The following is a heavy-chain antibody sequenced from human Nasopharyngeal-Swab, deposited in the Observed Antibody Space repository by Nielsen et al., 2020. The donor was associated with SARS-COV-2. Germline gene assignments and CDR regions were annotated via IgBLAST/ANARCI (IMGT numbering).Heavy chain of an antibody. CDR2: IIPIFGTA. J-gene: IGHJ4*02. CDR3: ARDQRRGYSGYDRTYFDY. Sequence: WVRQAPGQGLEWMGGIIPIFGTANYAQKFQGRVTITADESTSTAYMELSSLRSEDTAVYYCARDQRRGYSGYDRTYFDYWGQGTLVTVSS. V-gene: IGHV1-69*01. D-gene: IGHD5-12*01.